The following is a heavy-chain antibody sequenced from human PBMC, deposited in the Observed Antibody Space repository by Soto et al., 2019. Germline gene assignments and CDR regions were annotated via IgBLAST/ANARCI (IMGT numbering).Heavy chain of an antibody. CDR2: IDPNSGGT. V-gene: IGHV1-2*02. CDR1: GYTFTGYY. D-gene: IGHD2-2*01. Sequence: ASVKVSCKASGYTFTGYYMHWVRQAPGQGLEWMGWIDPNSGGTNYAQKFQGRVTMTRDTSISTAYMELSRLRSDDTAVYYCARDQGCSSTSCYVAYYYYGMDVWGQGTTVTVSS. CDR3: ARDQGCSSTSCYVAYYYYGMDV. J-gene: IGHJ6*02.